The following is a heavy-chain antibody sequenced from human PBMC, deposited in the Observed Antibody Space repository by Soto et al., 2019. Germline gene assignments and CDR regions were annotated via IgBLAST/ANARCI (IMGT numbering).Heavy chain of an antibody. D-gene: IGHD2-2*01. CDR3: ASRIVVVPAASVYGMDV. CDR2: ISYDGSNK. Sequence: GGSLRLSCAASGFTFSSYAMHWVRQAPDKGLEWVAVISYDGSNKYYADSVKGRFTISRDNSKNTLYLQMNSLRAEDTAVYYCASRIVVVPAASVYGMDVWGQGTTVTVSS. V-gene: IGHV3-30-3*01. CDR1: GFTFSSYA. J-gene: IGHJ6*02.